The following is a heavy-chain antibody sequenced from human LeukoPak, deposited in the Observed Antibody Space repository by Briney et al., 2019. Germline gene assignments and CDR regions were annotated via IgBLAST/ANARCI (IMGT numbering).Heavy chain of an antibody. Sequence: GGSLRLSCAASGFTFTSYAMSWVRQAPGKGLEWVSTISGSGGMTHYADSVKGRFTISRDNSKNTLYLQMNSLRAEDTAAYYCANTLSGYRYGYALLNWGQGTLVTVSS. V-gene: IGHV3-23*01. J-gene: IGHJ4*02. D-gene: IGHD5-18*01. CDR1: GFTFTSYA. CDR3: ANTLSGYRYGYALLN. CDR2: ISGSGGMT.